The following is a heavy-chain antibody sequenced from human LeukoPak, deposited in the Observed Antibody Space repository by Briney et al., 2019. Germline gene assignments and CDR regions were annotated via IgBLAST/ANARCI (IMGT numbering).Heavy chain of an antibody. Sequence: PTGGSLRLSCTASGFTFSSYAMHWVLQAPGKGLEWVAVISYDGSNKYYADSVKGRFTISRDNSKNTLYLQMNSLRAEDTAVYYCARDMNYDDYGDYGTGYFDYWGQGTRVTVSS. CDR3: ARDMNYDDYGDYGTGYFDY. CDR1: GFTFSSYA. CDR2: ISYDGSNK. D-gene: IGHD4-17*01. V-gene: IGHV3-30*04. J-gene: IGHJ4*02.